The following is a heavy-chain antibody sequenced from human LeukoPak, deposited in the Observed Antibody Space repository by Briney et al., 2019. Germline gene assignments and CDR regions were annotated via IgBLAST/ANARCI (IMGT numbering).Heavy chain of an antibody. CDR3: ARTPRRHNWFDP. V-gene: IGHV3-11*01. CDR2: ISSSGSTI. Sequence: PGGSLRLSCAASGFTFSDYYMGWLRQAPGKGLEWVSYISSSGSTIYYADSVKGRFTISRDNAKNSLYLQMNSLRAEDTAVYYCARTPRRHNWFDPWGQGTLVTVSS. CDR1: GFTFSDYY. J-gene: IGHJ5*02.